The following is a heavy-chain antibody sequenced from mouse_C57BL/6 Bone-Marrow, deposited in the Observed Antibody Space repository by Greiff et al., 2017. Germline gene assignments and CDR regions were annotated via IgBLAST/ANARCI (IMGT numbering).Heavy chain of an antibody. D-gene: IGHD2-3*01. CDR2: IDPSDSYT. J-gene: IGHJ4*01. CDR3: ERFGYYVGYYAMDY. Sequence: VQLQQPGAELVMPGASVKLSCKASGYTFTSYWMHWVKQRPGQGLEWIGEIDPSDSYTNYNQKFKGRSTLTVDKSSSTAYMQLSSLTSEDSAVYYCERFGYYVGYYAMDYWGQGTSVTVSS. V-gene: IGHV1-69*01. CDR1: GYTFTSYW.